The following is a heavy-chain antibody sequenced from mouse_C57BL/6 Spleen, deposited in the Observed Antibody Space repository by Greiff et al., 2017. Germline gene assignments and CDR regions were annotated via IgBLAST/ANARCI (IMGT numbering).Heavy chain of an antibody. V-gene: IGHV1-64*01. J-gene: IGHJ2*01. Sequence: QVQLKQPGAELVKPGASVKLSCKASGYTFTSYWMHWVKQRPGQGLEWIGMIHPNSGSTNYNEKFKSKATLTVDKSSSTAYMQLSSLTSEDSAVYYCARLGDYGALGYWGQGTTLTVSS. D-gene: IGHD1-1*01. CDR1: GYTFTSYW. CDR2: IHPNSGST. CDR3: ARLGDYGALGY.